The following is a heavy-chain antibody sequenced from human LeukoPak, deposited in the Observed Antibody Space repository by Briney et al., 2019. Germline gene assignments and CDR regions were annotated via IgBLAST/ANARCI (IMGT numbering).Heavy chain of an antibody. D-gene: IGHD6-13*01. CDR2: IYTSGST. V-gene: IGHV4-4*07. Sequence: NASETLSLTRTVSGGSISSYYSSWIRQPAGKGLEWIGRIYTSGSTNYNPSLKSRVTMSVDTSKNQFSLKLSSVTAADTAVYYCARVRRIAAAEVFDYWGQGTLVTVSS. CDR1: GGSISSYY. CDR3: ARVRRIAAAEVFDY. J-gene: IGHJ4*02.